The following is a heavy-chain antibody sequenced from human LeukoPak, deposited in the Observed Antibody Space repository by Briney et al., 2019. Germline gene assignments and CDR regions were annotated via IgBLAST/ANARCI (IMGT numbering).Heavy chain of an antibody. V-gene: IGHV1-8*01. J-gene: IGHJ3*01. D-gene: IGHD5-12*01. Sequence: ASVKVSCKASGYTFTSFDINWARQTAGQGLEWMGWMNPDSGDTGYAPKFQGRVIMTRNTSIRTAYMELSSLTSEDTAVYYCASRTSSGYDYDVFDLWGQGTVVTVSS. CDR1: GYTFTSFD. CDR2: MNPDSGDT. CDR3: ASRTSSGYDYDVFDL.